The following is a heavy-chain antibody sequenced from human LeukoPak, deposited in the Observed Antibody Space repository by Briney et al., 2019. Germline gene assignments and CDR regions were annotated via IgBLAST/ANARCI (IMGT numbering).Heavy chain of an antibody. CDR3: ARWEYRRGEAFDI. V-gene: IGHV3-53*01. D-gene: IGHD1-26*01. J-gene: IGHJ3*02. Sequence: GGSLRLSCAASGFTVSSNYMSWVRQAPGKGLEWVSVIYSGGSTYYADSVKGRFTISRDNSKNTLYLQMNSLRAEDTAVYYCARWEYRRGEAFDIWGQGTMVTVSS. CDR2: IYSGGST. CDR1: GFTVSSNY.